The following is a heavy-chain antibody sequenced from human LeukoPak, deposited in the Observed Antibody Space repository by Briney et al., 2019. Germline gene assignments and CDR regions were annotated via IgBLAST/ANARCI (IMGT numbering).Heavy chain of an antibody. D-gene: IGHD6-19*01. J-gene: IGHJ4*02. CDR3: ARGPYQQWLLHY. CDR1: GGTFSSYA. CDR2: IIPIFGTA. Sequence: SVKVSCKASGGTFSSYAISWVRQAPGQGLEWMGRIIPIFGTANYAQKFQSRVTTTTDESTTAAYMELSSRRSEDAAVYYCARGPYQQWLLHYWGQGTLVTVSS. V-gene: IGHV1-69*05.